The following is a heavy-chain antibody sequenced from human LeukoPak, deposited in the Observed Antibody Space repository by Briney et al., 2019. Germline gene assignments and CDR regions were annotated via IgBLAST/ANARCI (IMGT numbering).Heavy chain of an antibody. Sequence: GGSLRLSCAASGFTFSTYWMHWVRQAPGKGLVWVSRISSDGSTTTYADSVKGRFTISRDNAKNTLYLQMNSLRAEDTAVYYCARVKYCSSASCYSYFDYWGEGTLVTVSS. V-gene: IGHV3-74*01. CDR3: ARVKYCSSASCYSYFDY. CDR1: GFTFSTYW. J-gene: IGHJ4*02. CDR2: ISSDGSTT. D-gene: IGHD2-2*01.